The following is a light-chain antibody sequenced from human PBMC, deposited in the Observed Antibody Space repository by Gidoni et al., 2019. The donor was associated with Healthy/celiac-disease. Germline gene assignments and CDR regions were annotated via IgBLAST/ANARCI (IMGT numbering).Light chain of an antibody. CDR1: QGISSY. CDR2: AAS. J-gene: IGKJ3*01. Sequence: DIQLTQSPSFLSASVGDRVTITCRASQGISSYLDWYQQKPGKAPKLLIYAASTLQSGVPSRFSGSGSGTEFTLTISSLQPEDFATYYCQQLNSYPQTFGPGTKVDIK. V-gene: IGKV1-9*01. CDR3: QQLNSYPQT.